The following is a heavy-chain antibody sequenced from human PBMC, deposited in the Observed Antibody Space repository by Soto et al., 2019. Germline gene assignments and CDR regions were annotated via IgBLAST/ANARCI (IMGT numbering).Heavy chain of an antibody. CDR3: AKDRGEEGLKFLEWFGGMDV. CDR1: GFSVSNYW. Sequence: PGGTLRLSCAASGFSVSNYWLNWVHQAPGKGLVWVSHIKSDGTTSYADSVEGRFTVSRDDANNTFYLQMNGLRAEDTAVYYCAKDRGEEGLKFLEWFGGMDVWGHGTTVTVSS. V-gene: IGHV3-74*01. J-gene: IGHJ6*02. CDR2: IKSDGTT. D-gene: IGHD3-3*01.